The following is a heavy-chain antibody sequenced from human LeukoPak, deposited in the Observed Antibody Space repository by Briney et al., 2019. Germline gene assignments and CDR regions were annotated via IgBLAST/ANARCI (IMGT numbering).Heavy chain of an antibody. V-gene: IGHV1-2*02. CDR2: INPNSGDT. Sequence: GASVKVSCKASGYTFTDYYINWVRQAPGQGLEWIGWINPNSGDTNYAQKFQDRVTMTRDTSISTAYIELNFLRSDDTAVFYCARFYSNYQPADYWGQGTLVTVSS. D-gene: IGHD4-11*01. CDR3: ARFYSNYQPADY. J-gene: IGHJ4*02. CDR1: GYTFTDYY.